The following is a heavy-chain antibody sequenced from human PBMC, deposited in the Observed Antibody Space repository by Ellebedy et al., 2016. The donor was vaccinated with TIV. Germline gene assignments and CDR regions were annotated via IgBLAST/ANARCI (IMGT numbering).Heavy chain of an antibody. Sequence: GESLKISCAASGFTFSSYGMHWVRQAPGKGLEWVAVTSHDGSNKYYADSVKGRFTISRDNSENTLYLQMKSLRAEDTAVYYCAKDFNYDSSGQFDYWGQGTLVTVSS. CDR1: GFTFSSYG. V-gene: IGHV3-30*18. CDR2: TSHDGSNK. D-gene: IGHD3-22*01. J-gene: IGHJ4*02. CDR3: AKDFNYDSSGQFDY.